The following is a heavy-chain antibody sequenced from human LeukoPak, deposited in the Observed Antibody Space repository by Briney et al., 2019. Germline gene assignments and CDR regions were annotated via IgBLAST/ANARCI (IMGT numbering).Heavy chain of an antibody. Sequence: GESLKISCKGSGYSFTSYWIGWVRQMPGKGLEWMGIIYPGDSDTRYSPSFQGQVTISADKSISTAYLQWSSLKASDTAMYYCARTTVVTDDAFDIWGQGTMVTVSS. CDR3: ARTTVVTDDAFDI. D-gene: IGHD4-23*01. CDR2: IYPGDSDT. V-gene: IGHV5-51*01. J-gene: IGHJ3*02. CDR1: GYSFTSYW.